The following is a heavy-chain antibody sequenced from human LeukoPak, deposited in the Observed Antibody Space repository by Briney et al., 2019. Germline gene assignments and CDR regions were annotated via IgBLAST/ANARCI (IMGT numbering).Heavy chain of an antibody. CDR2: IYYSRST. Sequence: SETLSLTCTVSGGSINIYYWSWIRQPPGKGLEWIRYIYYSRSTNYNPSLKSRVTISVDTSKNQFSLKLRSVTAADTAVYYCAGNYYGSGSYYSEDRYWGQGTLVTVSS. CDR1: GGSINIYY. J-gene: IGHJ4*02. CDR3: AGNYYGSGSYYSEDRY. V-gene: IGHV4-59*01. D-gene: IGHD3-10*01.